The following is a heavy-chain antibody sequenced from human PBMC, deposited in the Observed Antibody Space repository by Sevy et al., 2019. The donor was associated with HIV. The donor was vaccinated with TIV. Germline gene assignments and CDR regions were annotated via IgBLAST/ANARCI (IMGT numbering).Heavy chain of an antibody. CDR3: ARPDYGDYDYYYYGMDV. D-gene: IGHD4-17*01. CDR2: ISSSSYI. J-gene: IGHJ6*02. V-gene: IGHV3-21*01. CDR1: GFTFSSYS. Sequence: GGSLRLSCAASGFTFSSYSMNWVRQAPGKGLEWVSSISSSSYIYYADSVKGRFTISRDNAKNSLYLQMNSLRAEDTAVYYCARPDYGDYDYYYYGMDVWGQGTTVTVSS.